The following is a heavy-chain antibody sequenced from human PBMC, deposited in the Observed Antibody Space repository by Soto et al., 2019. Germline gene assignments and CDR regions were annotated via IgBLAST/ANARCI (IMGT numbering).Heavy chain of an antibody. CDR1: GYSFANYW. V-gene: IGHV5-51*01. Sequence: EVQLVQSGAEVKKPGESLKISCKGSGYSFANYWIAWVRQMPGKGLEWMGIIYPGDSDTTYSPSFQGLVTISADKSISTAYLQWSSLKASDTAMYYCARTQGGSGTYYGAFDIWGQGTMVTVSS. CDR2: IYPGDSDT. J-gene: IGHJ3*02. D-gene: IGHD2-15*01. CDR3: ARTQGGSGTYYGAFDI.